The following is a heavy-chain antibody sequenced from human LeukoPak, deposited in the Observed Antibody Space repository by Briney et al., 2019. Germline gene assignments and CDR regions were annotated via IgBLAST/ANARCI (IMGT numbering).Heavy chain of an antibody. CDR1: GFTFSSYA. CDR2: ISGSGGST. D-gene: IGHD6-13*01. V-gene: IGHV3-23*01. J-gene: IGHJ4*02. Sequence: GGSLRLSCAASGFTFSSYAMSWVRQAPGKGLEWVSAISGSGGSTYYADSVKGRFTISRDNSKNTLYLQMNSLRAEDTAVYYCAKARDAAAPRKLSVDKVYFDYWGQGTLVTVSS. CDR3: AKARDAAAPRKLSVDKVYFDY.